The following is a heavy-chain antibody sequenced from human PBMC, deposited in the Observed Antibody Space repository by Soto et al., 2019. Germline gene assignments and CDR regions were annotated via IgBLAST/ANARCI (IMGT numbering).Heavy chain of an antibody. CDR3: ARGRTSGYFGDWFDP. CDR2: INHSGST. Sequence: PSETLSLTCAVYGGSFSGYYWSWIRQPPGKGLEWIGEINHSGSTNYNPSLKSRVTISVDTSKNQFSLKMSSVTAADTVLYYCARGRTSGYFGDWFDPWGQGTLVTVSS. CDR1: GGSFSGYY. J-gene: IGHJ5*02. D-gene: IGHD3-3*01. V-gene: IGHV4-34*01.